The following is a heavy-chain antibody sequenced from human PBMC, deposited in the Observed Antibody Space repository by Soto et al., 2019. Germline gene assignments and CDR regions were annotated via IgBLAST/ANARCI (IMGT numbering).Heavy chain of an antibody. V-gene: IGHV3-53*04. CDR3: ARAFSRGSGSYYFDY. Sequence: GGSLRLSCAASGFTVSSNYMSWVRQAPGKGLEWVSVIYSGGSTYYADSVKGRFTISRHNSKNTLYLQMNSLRAEDTAVYYCARAFSRGSGSYYFDYWGQGTLVTVSS. D-gene: IGHD3-10*01. CDR2: IYSGGST. CDR1: GFTVSSNY. J-gene: IGHJ4*02.